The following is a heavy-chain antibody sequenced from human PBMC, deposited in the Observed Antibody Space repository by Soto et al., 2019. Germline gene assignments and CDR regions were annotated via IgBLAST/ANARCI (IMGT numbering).Heavy chain of an antibody. Sequence: EVQLVESGGGLVQPGGSLRLSCAATGFTFSSYWMHWVHQAPGEGLVWVSRIYSDGSGTSYADSVKGRFTISRDNANSTLYLQMNSLRAEDTAIYYCARGLDSHLGDHPSGYWGQGTLVTVSS. J-gene: IGHJ4*02. CDR1: GFTFSSYW. CDR2: IYSDGSGT. CDR3: ARGLDSHLGDHPSGY. V-gene: IGHV3-74*01. D-gene: IGHD3-16*01.